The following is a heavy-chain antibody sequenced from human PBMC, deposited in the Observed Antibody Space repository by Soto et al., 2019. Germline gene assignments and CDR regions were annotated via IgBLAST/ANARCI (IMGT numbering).Heavy chain of an antibody. J-gene: IGHJ4*02. Sequence: SVKVSCKASGGTFSSYAISWVRQAPGQGLEWMGGIIPIFGTANYAQKFQGRVTITADESTSTAYMELSSPRSEDTAVYYCARLNGVGMHFDYWGQGTLVTVSS. CDR2: IIPIFGTA. D-gene: IGHD2-8*01. CDR1: GGTFSSYA. CDR3: ARLNGVGMHFDY. V-gene: IGHV1-69*13.